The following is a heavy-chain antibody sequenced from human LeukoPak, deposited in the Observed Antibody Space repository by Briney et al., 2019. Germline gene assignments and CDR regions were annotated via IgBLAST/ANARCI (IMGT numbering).Heavy chain of an antibody. CDR1: GYTFTGYY. Sequence: ASVKVSCKASGYTFTGYYMHWVRQAPGQGLEWMGWINPNSGGTNYAQKFQGRVTMTRDTSISTAYMELSRLRSDDTAVYYCARDHIVGATTGEDYWGQGTLVTVSS. J-gene: IGHJ4*02. CDR3: ARDHIVGATTGEDY. D-gene: IGHD1-26*01. CDR2: INPNSGGT. V-gene: IGHV1-2*02.